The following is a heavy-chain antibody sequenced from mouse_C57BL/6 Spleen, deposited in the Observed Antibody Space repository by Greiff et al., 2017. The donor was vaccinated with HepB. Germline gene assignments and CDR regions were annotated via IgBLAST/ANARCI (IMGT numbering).Heavy chain of an antibody. CDR3: VRHLFDGSMDY. J-gene: IGHJ4*01. V-gene: IGHV10-1*01. D-gene: IGHD2-3*01. CDR1: GFSFNTYA. Sequence: DVMLVESGGGLVQPKGSLKLSCAASGFSFNTYAMNWVRQAPGKGLEWVARIRSKSNNYATYYADSVKDRFTISRDDSESMLYLQMNNLKTEDTAMYYCVRHLFDGSMDYWGQGTSVTVSS. CDR2: IRSKSNNYAT.